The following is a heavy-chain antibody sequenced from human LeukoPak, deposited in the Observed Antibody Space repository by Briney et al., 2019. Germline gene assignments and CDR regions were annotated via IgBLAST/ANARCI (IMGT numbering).Heavy chain of an antibody. J-gene: IGHJ4*02. CDR2: IYYSGST. CDR1: GGSISNYY. D-gene: IGHD2-2*01. Sequence: SETLSLTCTVSGGSISNYYWSWIRQPPGKGLERIGYIYYSGSTNYNPSLKSRVTISVDKSKNQFSLKLSSVTAADTAVYYCAHHCSSTSCPDYWGQGTLVTVSS. V-gene: IGHV4-59*12. CDR3: AHHCSSTSCPDY.